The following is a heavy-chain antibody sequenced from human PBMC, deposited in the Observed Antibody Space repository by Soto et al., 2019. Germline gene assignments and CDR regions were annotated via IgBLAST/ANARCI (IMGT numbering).Heavy chain of an antibody. CDR3: ASHSQYYYGSGSLAWYYYGMDV. CDR2: IDPSDSYT. D-gene: IGHD3-10*01. J-gene: IGHJ6*02. V-gene: IGHV5-10-1*01. Sequence: PGESLKISCKGSGYSFTSYWISWVRQMPGKGLEWMGRIDPSDSYTNYSPSFQGHVTISADKSISTAYLQWSSLKASDTAMYYCASHSQYYYGSGSLAWYYYGMDVWGQGTTVTVSS. CDR1: GYSFTSYW.